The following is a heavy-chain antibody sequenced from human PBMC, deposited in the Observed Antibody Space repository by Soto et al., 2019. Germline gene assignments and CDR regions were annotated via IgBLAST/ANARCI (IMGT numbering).Heavy chain of an antibody. Sequence: ASVKVSCKASGYTFTGYYMHWVRQAPGQGLEWMGWINPNSGGTNYAQKFQGRVTMTRDTSTSTAYMELSRLRSDDTAVYYCARVSYSYSSSWYYYYGMDVWGQGTTVTVSS. CDR3: ARVSYSYSSSWYYYYGMDV. CDR1: GYTFTGYY. J-gene: IGHJ6*02. D-gene: IGHD6-13*01. CDR2: INPNSGGT. V-gene: IGHV1-2*02.